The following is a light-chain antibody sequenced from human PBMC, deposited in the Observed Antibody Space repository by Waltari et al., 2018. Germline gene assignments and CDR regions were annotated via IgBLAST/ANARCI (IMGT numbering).Light chain of an antibody. J-gene: IGKJ1*01. CDR3: QQYNSYSWT. CDR1: QSISSW. V-gene: IGKV1-5*03. CDR2: KAS. Sequence: IQMTQSPSTLSASVGERVTITCRASQSISSWLAWYQQKPGKAPKLLIYKASSLESGVPSRFSGSGSGTEFTLTISSLQPDDFATYYCQQYNSYSWTFGQGTKVEIK.